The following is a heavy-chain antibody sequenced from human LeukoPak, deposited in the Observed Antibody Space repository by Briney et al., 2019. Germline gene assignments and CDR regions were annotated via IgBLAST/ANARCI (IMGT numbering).Heavy chain of an antibody. CDR3: AKSQLGTGYYLRNWFDP. V-gene: IGHV3-30*02. CDR1: GFTFSSYG. J-gene: IGHJ5*02. D-gene: IGHD3/OR15-3a*01. CDR2: IRYDGSNK. Sequence: GGSLRLSCAASGFTFSSYGMHWVRQAPGKGPEWVAFIRYDGSNKYYADSVKGRFTISRDNSKNTLYLQMNSLRAEDTAVYYCAKSQLGTGYYLRNWFDPWGQGTLVTVSS.